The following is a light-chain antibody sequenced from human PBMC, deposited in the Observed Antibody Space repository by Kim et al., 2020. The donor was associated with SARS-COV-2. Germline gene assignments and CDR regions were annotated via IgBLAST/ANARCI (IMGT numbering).Light chain of an antibody. Sequence: AFVGDRVTITCQASQDITTRLNWYLQKPGKAPTLLIYDAFNVEVGVPARFSGRGSGRDFTLTISSLQPEDIGIYYCQQYEILPPVTFGGGTKLEI. CDR3: QQYEILPPVT. J-gene: IGKJ4*01. CDR1: QDITTR. V-gene: IGKV1-33*01. CDR2: DAF.